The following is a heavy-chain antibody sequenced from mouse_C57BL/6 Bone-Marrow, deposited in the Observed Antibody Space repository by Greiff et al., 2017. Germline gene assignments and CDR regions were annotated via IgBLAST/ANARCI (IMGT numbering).Heavy chain of an antibody. D-gene: IGHD1-1*01. J-gene: IGHJ4*01. V-gene: IGHV1-72*01. CDR3: AKNYGSSSYYYAMDY. CDR2: IDPNSGGT. Sequence: QVQLKQPGAELVKPGASVKLSCKASGYTFTSYWMHWVKQRPGRGLKWIGRIDPNSGGTKYNEKFKSKATLTVDKPSSTAYMQLSSLTSEDSAVYYCAKNYGSSSYYYAMDYWGQGTSVTVSS. CDR1: GYTFTSYW.